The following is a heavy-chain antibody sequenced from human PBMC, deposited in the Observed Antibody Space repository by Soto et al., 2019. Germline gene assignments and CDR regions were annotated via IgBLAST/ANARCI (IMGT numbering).Heavy chain of an antibody. D-gene: IGHD1-1*01. CDR1: GSTFTGYY. Sequence: QVQLEQSGAEVKKAGASVKVSCKASGSTFTGYYMHWVRQAPGQGLEWMGWITPNSGGTNYAQKFQGRVTMTRDTSVSTAYMDLSRLRSDDTAVYYCARGKWYNALDIWGQGTMVTVSS. J-gene: IGHJ3*02. V-gene: IGHV1-2*02. CDR3: ARGKWYNALDI. CDR2: ITPNSGGT.